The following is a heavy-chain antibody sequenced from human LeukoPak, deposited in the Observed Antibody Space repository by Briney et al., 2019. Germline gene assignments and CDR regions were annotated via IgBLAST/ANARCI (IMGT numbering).Heavy chain of an antibody. CDR3: AREGSSYAPSEPFYFDY. CDR2: ISSGGYTT. D-gene: IGHD3-10*01. J-gene: IGHJ4*02. V-gene: IGHV3-48*03. Sequence: GGSLRLSCTDSGFTFSSHDMNWVRQAPGRGLEWVSYISSGGYTTRYADSVKGRFTISRDNAKNSLYLQMNSLKAEDTAVYYCAREGSSYAPSEPFYFDYWGQGTLVTVSS. CDR1: GFTFSSHD.